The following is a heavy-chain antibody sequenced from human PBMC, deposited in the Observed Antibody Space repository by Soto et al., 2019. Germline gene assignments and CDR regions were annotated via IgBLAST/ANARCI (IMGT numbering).Heavy chain of an antibody. Sequence: SETLSLTCAVYGGSFSGYYWSWIHQPPGKGLEWIGEINHSGSTNYNPSLKSRVTISVDTSKNQFSLKLSSVTAADTTVYYCARGHWGVTRIFQLPVYYYMDVWGKGTTVTVSS. CDR3: ARGHWGVTRIFQLPVYYYMDV. CDR2: INHSGST. J-gene: IGHJ6*03. CDR1: GGSFSGYY. V-gene: IGHV4-34*01. D-gene: IGHD2-21*02.